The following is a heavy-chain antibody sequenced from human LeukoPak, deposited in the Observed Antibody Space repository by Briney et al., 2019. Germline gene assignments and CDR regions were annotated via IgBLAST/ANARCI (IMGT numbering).Heavy chain of an antibody. D-gene: IGHD2-2*01. V-gene: IGHV1-18*01. J-gene: IGHJ5*02. CDR1: GYTFTSYG. Sequence: GASVKVSCKASGYTFTSYGISWVRQAPGQGLEWMGWISAYNGNTNYAQNLQGRVTMPEDTSTSTAYMGLRSMRSDDTAVYYCARGRVMVDLGYCSGTSCPPPDWFDPWGQGTLVTVSS. CDR2: ISAYNGNT. CDR3: ARGRVMVDLGYCSGTSCPPPDWFDP.